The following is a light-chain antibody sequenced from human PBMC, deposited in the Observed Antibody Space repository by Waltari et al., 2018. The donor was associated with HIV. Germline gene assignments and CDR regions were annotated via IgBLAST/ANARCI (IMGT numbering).Light chain of an antibody. CDR1: SPKIGSNT. J-gene: IGLJ3*02. CDR2: SNN. CDR3: AAWHDSLNGSWV. V-gene: IGLV1-44*01. Sequence: QSVLTQPPSASGTPGQRVTIPCSGRSPKIGSNTAHWYQQLPGTAPKLLIYSNNQRPSGVPDRFSGSKSGTSASLAISGLQSEDEADYYCAAWHDSLNGSWVFGGGTKLTVL.